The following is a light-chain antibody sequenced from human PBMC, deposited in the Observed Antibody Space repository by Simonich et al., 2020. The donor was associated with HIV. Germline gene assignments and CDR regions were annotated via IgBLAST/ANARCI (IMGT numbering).Light chain of an antibody. J-gene: IGLJ3*02. CDR3: SSYTSSKTWV. CDR1: SSDVGGYNY. V-gene: IGLV2-14*03. CDR2: DVT. Sequence: QSALTQPASVSGSPGQSITISCTAPSSDVGGYNYVSWYQQHPGKAPKLMIYDVTKRPSGVSNRFAGSKSGNTASLTISGLQAEDEADYYCSSYTSSKTWVFGGGTKLTVL.